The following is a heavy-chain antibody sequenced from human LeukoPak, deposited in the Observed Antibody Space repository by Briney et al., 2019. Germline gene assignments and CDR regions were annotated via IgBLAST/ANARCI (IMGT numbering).Heavy chain of an antibody. J-gene: IGHJ4*02. CDR1: GFTFSRFA. V-gene: IGHV3-23*01. Sequence: PGGSLRLSCAASGFTFSRFAMSWVRQAPGKGLEWVSTICGSSDNTYNADSVKGRFTISRDNSKNTLYLQMNSLRDEDTAIYYCVKGLRSDGTCYSSVDYWGQGTLVTVSS. CDR2: ICGSSDNT. CDR3: VKGLRSDGTCYSSVDY. D-gene: IGHD2-15*01.